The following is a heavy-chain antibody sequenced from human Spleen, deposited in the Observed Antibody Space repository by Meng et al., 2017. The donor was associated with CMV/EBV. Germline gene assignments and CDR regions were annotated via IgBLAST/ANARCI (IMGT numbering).Heavy chain of an antibody. CDR3: ARRGPIWFGELWGFDP. CDR1: GYTFTSYD. D-gene: IGHD3-10*01. J-gene: IGHJ5*02. Sequence: ASVKVSCKASGYTFTSYDINWVRQATGQGLEWMGWMNPNSGNTGYAQKFQGRVTITRNTSMSTAYMELSSLRSEDTAVYYCARRGPIWFGELWGFDPWGQGTLVTISS. CDR2: MNPNSGNT. V-gene: IGHV1-8*03.